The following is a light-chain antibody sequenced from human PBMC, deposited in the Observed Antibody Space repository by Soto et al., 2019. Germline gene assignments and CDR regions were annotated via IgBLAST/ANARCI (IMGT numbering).Light chain of an antibody. CDR1: QDISDV. CDR2: DAS. Sequence: DIQITQSPSSLSASVGDRATITCQASQDISDVLNWYQQQPGKAPKVLIYDASKLQTGVPSRFSGRGSGKDFTFTISSLQPDDSGTYYCQQFYDLPITFGQGTRLEIK. V-gene: IGKV1-33*01. J-gene: IGKJ5*01. CDR3: QQFYDLPIT.